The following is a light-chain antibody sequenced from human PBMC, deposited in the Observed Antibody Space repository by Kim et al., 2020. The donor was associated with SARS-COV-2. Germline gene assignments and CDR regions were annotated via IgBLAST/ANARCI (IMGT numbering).Light chain of an antibody. V-gene: IGLV1-40*03. CDR2: ADI. Sequence: YEVHCYQQQPASAPTHLIFADISRPPGGPDRCSGSKSGASASLAITGLQAEDEADYYCQSYDNILNVWVFGGGTKLTVL. CDR3: QSYDNILNVWV. CDR1: YE. J-gene: IGLJ3*02.